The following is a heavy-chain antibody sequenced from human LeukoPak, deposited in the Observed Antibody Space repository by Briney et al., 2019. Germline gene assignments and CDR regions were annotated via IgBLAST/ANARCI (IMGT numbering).Heavy chain of an antibody. CDR1: GGSISSYY. Sequence: SETLSLTCTVSGGSISSYYWSWIRQPPGKGLEWIASRHYRGTTNYNPSLESRVTISVDTSRKQFSLKLTSVTAADTAVYYCARVSRSSGYFYFDYWGQGTLVTVSS. J-gene: IGHJ4*02. CDR3: ARVSRSSGYFYFDY. D-gene: IGHD3-22*01. V-gene: IGHV4-59*01. CDR2: RHYRGTT.